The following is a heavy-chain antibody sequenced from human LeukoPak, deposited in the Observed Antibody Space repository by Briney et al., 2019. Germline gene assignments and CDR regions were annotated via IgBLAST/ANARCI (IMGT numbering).Heavy chain of an antibody. CDR1: GFTFSSYA. CDR2: ISGSGGST. Sequence: QTGGSLRLSCAASGFTFSSYAMSWVRQAPGKGLEWVSAISGSGGSTYYADSVKGRFTISRDNSKNTLYLQMNSLRAEDTAVYYCAKSITPVEMATRIPDYWGQGTLVTVSS. CDR3: AKSITPVEMATRIPDY. V-gene: IGHV3-23*01. J-gene: IGHJ4*02. D-gene: IGHD5-24*01.